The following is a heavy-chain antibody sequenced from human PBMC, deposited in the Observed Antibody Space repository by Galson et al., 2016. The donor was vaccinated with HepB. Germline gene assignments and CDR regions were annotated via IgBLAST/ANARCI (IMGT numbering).Heavy chain of an antibody. CDR2: ISSSSGYI. J-gene: IGHJ3*02. Sequence: SLRLSCAASGFTFSRHSLHWVRQAPGKGLEWVSSISSSSGYIYHADSVKGRFTISRDNAKNSLYLQMNSLRAADTAVYYCAREGPFYASNAFDIWGQGTRVTVSS. CDR1: GFTFSRHS. V-gene: IGHV3-21*01. D-gene: IGHD3-16*01. CDR3: AREGPFYASNAFDI.